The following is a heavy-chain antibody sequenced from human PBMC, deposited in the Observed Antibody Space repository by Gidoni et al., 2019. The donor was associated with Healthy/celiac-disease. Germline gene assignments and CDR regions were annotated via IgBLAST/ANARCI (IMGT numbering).Heavy chain of an antibody. D-gene: IGHD3-3*01. CDR1: GFTFSSDV. V-gene: IGHV3-64D*06. CDR3: VNLYDFWSGAGVR. Sequence: EVQLVESGGGLVQPGGSLRLSCSASGFTFSSDVRHWVRQAPGKGLEYVLAISSNGGSTYYAVSVKGRFNSSRDNSKNTLYRQMSSLRAEDTAVDYCVNLYDFWSGAGVRWGQGTLVTFSS. J-gene: IGHJ4*02. CDR2: ISSNGGST.